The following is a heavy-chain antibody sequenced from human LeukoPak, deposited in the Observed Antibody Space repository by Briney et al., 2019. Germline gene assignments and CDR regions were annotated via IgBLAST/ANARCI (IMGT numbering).Heavy chain of an antibody. CDR1: GFTFSDYY. D-gene: IGHD1-26*01. V-gene: IGHV3-11*01. J-gene: IGHJ4*02. Sequence: GGSLRLSCAASGFTFSDYYMSWIRQAPGKGLEWVSYISSSGSTIYYADSVKGRFTISRDNAKNSLYLQMNSLRAEDTAVYYCARAKYSGSYNFDYWGQGTLVTVSS. CDR3: ARAKYSGSYNFDY. CDR2: ISSSGSTI.